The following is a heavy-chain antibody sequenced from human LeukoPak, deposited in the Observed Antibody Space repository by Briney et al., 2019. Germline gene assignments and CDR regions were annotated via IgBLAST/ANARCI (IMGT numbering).Heavy chain of an antibody. CDR2: ISGSGGST. V-gene: IGHV3-23*01. D-gene: IGHD2-8*02. J-gene: IGHJ4*02. CDR3: AKDHPEAALRPAGVFDY. Sequence: GGSLRLSCAASGFTFSSYAMSWVRQAPGKGLEWVSAISGSGGSTYYADSVKGRFTISRDNSKNTLYLQMNSLRAEDTAVYYCAKDHPEAALRPAGVFDYWGQGTLVTVSS. CDR1: GFTFSSYA.